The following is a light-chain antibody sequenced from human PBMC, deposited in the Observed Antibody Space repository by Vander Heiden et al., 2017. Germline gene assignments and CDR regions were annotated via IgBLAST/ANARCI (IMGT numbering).Light chain of an antibody. CDR1: QDISNY. CDR3: HQYDALPPLT. CDR2: DAS. J-gene: IGKJ4*01. Sequence: DIQMTQSPSSLSASVGDRVTLTCQASQDISNYLNWSQQKPGKAPKFLIYDASNLETGVPSRFSGSGSGTDFTFTISSLQPEDIATYYCHQYDALPPLTFGGGTKVEIK. V-gene: IGKV1-33*01.